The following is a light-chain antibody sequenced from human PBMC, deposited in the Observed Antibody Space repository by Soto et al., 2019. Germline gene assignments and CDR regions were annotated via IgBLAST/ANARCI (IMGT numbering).Light chain of an antibody. CDR3: QHRTNWPRT. V-gene: IGKV3-11*01. CDR2: DAS. CDR1: QSVGTF. Sequence: EVVLTQSPATLSLSPGERATLSCRASQSVGTFLAWYQQKPGQAPRLIIYDASNRATCIPVRFSGTGSGTDFVLTISSVEPEAFAVYYCQHRTNWPRTFGQGTKLDIK. J-gene: IGKJ2*01.